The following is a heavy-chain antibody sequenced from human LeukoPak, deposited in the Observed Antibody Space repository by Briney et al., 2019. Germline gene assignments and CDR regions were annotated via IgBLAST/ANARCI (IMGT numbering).Heavy chain of an antibody. D-gene: IGHD6-19*01. J-gene: IGHJ5*02. CDR2: INTNTGNP. CDR3: ATSMPRIAVAGTSWFDP. V-gene: IGHV7-4-1*02. CDR1: GYTFTSYA. Sequence: ASVKVSCKASGYTFTSYAMNWVRQAPGQRLEWMGWINTNTGNPTYAQGFTGRFVFSLDTSVSTSYLQISSLKAEDTAVYYCATSMPRIAVAGTSWFDPWGQGTLVTVSS.